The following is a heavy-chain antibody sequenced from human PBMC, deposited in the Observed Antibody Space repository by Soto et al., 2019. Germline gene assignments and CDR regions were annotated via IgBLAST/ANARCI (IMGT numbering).Heavy chain of an antibody. Sequence: QITLKESGPTLVKPTQTLTLTCTFSGFSVRRSGEAVGWIRQPPGKALEWRALIYWDDDKRYSPSLSSRLTIARGTSDNQVVLTMTNMDHVDQATYYCAHGDPLTHHGCDSWGQGTLVTVSS. CDR1: GFSVRRSGEA. D-gene: IGHD3-9*01. J-gene: IGHJ4*02. CDR3: AHGDPLTHHGCDS. CDR2: IYWDDDK. V-gene: IGHV2-5*02.